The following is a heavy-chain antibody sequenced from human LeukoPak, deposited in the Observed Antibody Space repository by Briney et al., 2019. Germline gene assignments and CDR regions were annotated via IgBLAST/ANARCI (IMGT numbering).Heavy chain of an antibody. J-gene: IGHJ3*02. D-gene: IGHD4-17*01. V-gene: IGHV4-59*01. CDR2: IYYSGST. CDR1: GGSISSYY. Sequence: SETLSLTCTVSGGSISSYYRSWIRQPPGKGLEWIGYIYYSGSTNYNPSLKSRVTISVDTSKNQFSLKLSSVTAADTAVYYCARDPIYGDLDAFDIWGQGTMVTVSS. CDR3: ARDPIYGDLDAFDI.